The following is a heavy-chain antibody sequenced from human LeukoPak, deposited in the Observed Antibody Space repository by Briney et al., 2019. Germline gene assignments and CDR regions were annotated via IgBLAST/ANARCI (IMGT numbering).Heavy chain of an antibody. CDR2: IKQDGSER. D-gene: IGHD6-13*01. CDR3: AKVGQQLDHFDY. CDR1: GFTFSGFS. J-gene: IGHJ4*02. Sequence: PGGSLRLSCAASGFTFSGFSMSWVRQSPTKGLEWVANIKQDGSERYYVDSVKGRFTISRDNAKNSLSLQMNNLRVEDTAVYYCAKVGQQLDHFDYWGQGTLVTVSS. V-gene: IGHV3-7*01.